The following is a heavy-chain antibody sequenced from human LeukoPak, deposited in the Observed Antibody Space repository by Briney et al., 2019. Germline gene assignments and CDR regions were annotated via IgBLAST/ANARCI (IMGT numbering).Heavy chain of an antibody. CDR2: ISSSSSYI. Sequence: PGGSLRLSCAASGFTFSDYCMSWIRQAPGKGLEWVSSISSSSSYIYYADSVKGRFTISRDNAKNSLYLQMNSLRAEDTAVYYCARDPDSSSWLDYWGQGTLVTVPS. CDR3: ARDPDSSSWLDY. V-gene: IGHV3-21*01. J-gene: IGHJ4*02. CDR1: GFTFSDYC. D-gene: IGHD6-13*01.